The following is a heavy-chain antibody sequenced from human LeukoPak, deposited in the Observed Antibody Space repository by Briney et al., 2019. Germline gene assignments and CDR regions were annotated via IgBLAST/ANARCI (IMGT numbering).Heavy chain of an antibody. J-gene: IGHJ6*03. CDR1: GGTFSSYA. Sequence: SVKVSCKASGGTFSSYAISWVRQAPGQGLGWMGGIILIFGTANYAQKFQGRVTITADESTSTAYMELSSLRSEDTAVYYCAREKGGSSPLYYYYYMDVWGKGTTVTVSS. V-gene: IGHV1-69*01. CDR3: AREKGGSSPLYYYYYMDV. D-gene: IGHD6-13*01. CDR2: IILIFGTA.